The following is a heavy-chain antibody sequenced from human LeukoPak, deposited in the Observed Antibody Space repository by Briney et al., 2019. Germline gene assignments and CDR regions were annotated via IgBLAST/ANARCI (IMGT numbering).Heavy chain of an antibody. Sequence: SETLSLTCTVSGGSISSNSYYWGWIRQPPGKGLEWIGSVYYSGTTYYNPSLKSRVTISVDTSTNQLSLKLSSVTAADTAVYYCARLPGCSGGSCYRAFDMWGQGTTVTVSS. D-gene: IGHD2-15*01. J-gene: IGHJ3*02. CDR3: ARLPGCSGGSCYRAFDM. V-gene: IGHV4-39*07. CDR1: GGSISSNSYY. CDR2: VYYSGTT.